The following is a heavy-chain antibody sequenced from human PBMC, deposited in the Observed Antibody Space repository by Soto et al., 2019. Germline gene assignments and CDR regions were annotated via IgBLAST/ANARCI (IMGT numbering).Heavy chain of an antibody. V-gene: IGHV3-21*01. J-gene: IGHJ1*01. Sequence: GGSLRLSCAASGFTFSSYSMNWVRQAPGKGLEXVAXXSXXSXXXXXAXXGKGRFTISRDNSNNMVFLQMNSLGPDESAVYYCVKNRGGANYDFFDWGQGTLVTVSS. CDR2: XSXXSXXX. CDR3: VKNRGGANYDFFD. D-gene: IGHD3-3*01. CDR1: GFTFSSYS.